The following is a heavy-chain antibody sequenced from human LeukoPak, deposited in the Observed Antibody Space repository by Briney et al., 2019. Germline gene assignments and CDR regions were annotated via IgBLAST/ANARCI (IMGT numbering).Heavy chain of an antibody. V-gene: IGHV4-34*01. CDR3: ARDPSNAFDI. Sequence: PSETLSLTCAVYGGSFTGYYWSWIRQPPGKGLEWIGEINHSGSTNYNPSLNSRVTISVDTSKNQFSLKLSSVTAADTAVYYCARDPSNAFDIWGQGTMVTVSS. J-gene: IGHJ3*02. CDR2: INHSGST. CDR1: GGSFTGYY.